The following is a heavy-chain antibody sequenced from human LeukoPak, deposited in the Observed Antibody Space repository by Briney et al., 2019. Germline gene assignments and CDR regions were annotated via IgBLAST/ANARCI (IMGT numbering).Heavy chain of an antibody. J-gene: IGHJ3*02. D-gene: IGHD2-2*01. CDR3: TRDPPRYCSSTSCYYI. CDR1: GFTFGDYA. V-gene: IGHV3-49*04. CDR2: IRSKAYGGTT. Sequence: LPGGSLRLSCTASGFTFGDYAMSWVRQAPGKGLEWVGFIRSKAYGGTTEYAASVEGRFTISRDDSKSIAYLQMNSLKTEDTAVYYCTRDPPRYCSSTSCYYIWGQGTMVTVSS.